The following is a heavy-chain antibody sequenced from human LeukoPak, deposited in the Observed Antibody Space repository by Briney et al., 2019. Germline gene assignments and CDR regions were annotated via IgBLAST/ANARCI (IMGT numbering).Heavy chain of an antibody. CDR1: GGSISSHY. CDR3: ARFRMRGATIDY. CDR2: IYYSGST. D-gene: IGHD5-12*01. Sequence: SETLSLTCTVSGGSISSHYWSWIRQPPGKGLEWIGYIYYSGSTNYNPSLKSRVTISVDTSKNQFSLKLSSVTAADTAVYYCARFRMRGATIDYWGQGTLVTVSS. V-gene: IGHV4-59*11. J-gene: IGHJ4*02.